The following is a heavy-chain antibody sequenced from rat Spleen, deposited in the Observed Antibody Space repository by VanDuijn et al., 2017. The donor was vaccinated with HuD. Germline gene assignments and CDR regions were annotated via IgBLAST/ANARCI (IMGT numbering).Heavy chain of an antibody. Sequence: EVQLMESGGGLVQPGRSLKLSCVASGFTFNNYWMTWIRQAPGKGLEWVASISTGGGNTYYRDSVKGRLTISRDNAKSTLYLQMDSLRSEDTATYYCARSQSYYFDYWGQGVMVTVSS. CDR3: ARSQSYYFDY. CDR1: GFTFNNYW. J-gene: IGHJ2*01. D-gene: IGHD3-2*01. V-gene: IGHV5-31*01. CDR2: ISTGGGNT.